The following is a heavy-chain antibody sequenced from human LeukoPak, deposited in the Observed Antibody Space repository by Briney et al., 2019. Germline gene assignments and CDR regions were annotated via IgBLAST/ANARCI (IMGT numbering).Heavy chain of an antibody. CDR3: ARGGYDILTGDTQPHYFDY. Sequence: PSETLSLTCTVSGGSISSYYWSWIRQPPGKGLEWIGYIYYSGSTNYNPSLKSRVTISADTSKNQFSLKLSSVTAADTAVYYCARGGYDILTGDTQPHYFDYWGQGTLVTVSS. CDR1: GGSISSYY. CDR2: IYYSGST. D-gene: IGHD3-9*01. V-gene: IGHV4-59*01. J-gene: IGHJ4*02.